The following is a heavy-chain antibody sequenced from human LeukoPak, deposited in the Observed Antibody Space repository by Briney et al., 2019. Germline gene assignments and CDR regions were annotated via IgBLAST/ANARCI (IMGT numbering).Heavy chain of an antibody. V-gene: IGHV1-69*04. D-gene: IGHD1-1*01. CDR1: GGTFSSYA. CDR2: IIPILGIA. Sequence: ASVKVSCKASGGTFSSYAISWVRQAPGQGLEWMGRIIPILGIANYAQKFQGRVTITADKSTSTAYMELSSLRSEDTAVYYCARTTRRTTNAFDIWGQGTMVTVSS. CDR3: ARTTRRTTNAFDI. J-gene: IGHJ3*02.